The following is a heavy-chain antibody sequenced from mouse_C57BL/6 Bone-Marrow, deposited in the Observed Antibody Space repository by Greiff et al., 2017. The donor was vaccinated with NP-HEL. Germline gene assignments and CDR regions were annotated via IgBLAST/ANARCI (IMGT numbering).Heavy chain of an antibody. CDR2: IDPSDSYT. Sequence: QVQLQQPGAELVRPGTSVKLSCKASGYTFTSYWMHWVKQRPGQGLEWIGVIDPSDSYTNSNQKFKGKATLTVDTSSSTAYMQLSSLTSEDSAVYDCARRPFYYLYAMDYWGQGTSVTVSS. V-gene: IGHV1-59*01. CDR1: GYTFTSYW. J-gene: IGHJ4*01. CDR3: ARRPFYYLYAMDY. D-gene: IGHD1-1*01.